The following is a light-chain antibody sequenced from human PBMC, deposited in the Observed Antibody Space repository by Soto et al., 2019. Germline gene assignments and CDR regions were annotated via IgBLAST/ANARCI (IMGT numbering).Light chain of an antibody. CDR3: SLYTTDSTDV. V-gene: IGLV2-14*01. CDR2: EVS. J-gene: IGLJ1*01. CDR1: SSDVGGYNY. Sequence: QSALTQPASVSGSPGQSITISCTGTSSDVGGYNYVSWYQQHPGKAPKLMIYEVSNRPSGVSNRFSGSKSGNTASLTISGLQAEDEADYYCSLYTTDSTDVFGTGTKVTVL.